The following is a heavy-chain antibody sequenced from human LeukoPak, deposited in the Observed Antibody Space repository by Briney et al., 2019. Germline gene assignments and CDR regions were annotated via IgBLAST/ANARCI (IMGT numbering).Heavy chain of an antibody. V-gene: IGHV3-30-3*01. D-gene: IGHD6-19*01. CDR1: GFTFSSYA. Sequence: PGGSLRLSCAASGFTFSSYAMHWVRQAPGKGLEWVAVISYDGSNKYYADSVKGRFTISRDNSKNTLYLQMNSLRAEDTAVYYCARDDTGYSSGVSHYWGQGTLVTVSS. J-gene: IGHJ4*02. CDR3: ARDDTGYSSGVSHY. CDR2: ISYDGSNK.